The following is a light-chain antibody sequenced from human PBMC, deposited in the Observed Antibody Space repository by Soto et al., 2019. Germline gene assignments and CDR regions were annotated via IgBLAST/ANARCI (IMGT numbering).Light chain of an antibody. CDR3: NSYTTSNTRQIV. Sequence: SALTQPASVSVSPGQSITIPCTGTSSDVDRYNYVSWYQQHPGKAPKFMIYDVSNRPSGVSTRFSGSKSGNTASLTISGLQAEDEADYYCNSYTTSNTRQIVFGTGTKVTVL. CDR2: DVS. CDR1: SSDVDRYNY. V-gene: IGLV2-14*01. J-gene: IGLJ1*01.